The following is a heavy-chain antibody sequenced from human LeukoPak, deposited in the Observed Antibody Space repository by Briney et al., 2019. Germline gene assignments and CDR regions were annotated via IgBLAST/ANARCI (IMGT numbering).Heavy chain of an antibody. D-gene: IGHD2-21*02. CDR1: GFTFDDYA. Sequence: TGGSLRLSCVASGFTFDDYAMHWVRQAPGKGLEWVSVVNWNSGTTGYADSVKGRFTVSRDNAKNSLFLQMNSLRPEDTALYYCAKDRGGDCYPVYGMDVWGQGTTVTVSS. J-gene: IGHJ6*02. V-gene: IGHV3-9*01. CDR2: VNWNSGTT. CDR3: AKDRGGDCYPVYGMDV.